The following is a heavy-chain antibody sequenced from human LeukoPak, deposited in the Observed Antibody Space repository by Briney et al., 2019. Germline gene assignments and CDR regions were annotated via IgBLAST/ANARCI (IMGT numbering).Heavy chain of an antibody. CDR1: GFTFSSYG. Sequence: PGGSLRLSCAASGFTFSSYGMHWVRQAPGKGLDWLAIIWYDGSHKYYSDSVKGRFTISRDNSKNTLYLQMDSLRVDDTAIYYCAEGADCGGDCFPSPFDYWGQGTQVTVSS. CDR2: IWYDGSHK. D-gene: IGHD2-21*02. CDR3: AEGADCGGDCFPSPFDY. J-gene: IGHJ4*02. V-gene: IGHV3-33*06.